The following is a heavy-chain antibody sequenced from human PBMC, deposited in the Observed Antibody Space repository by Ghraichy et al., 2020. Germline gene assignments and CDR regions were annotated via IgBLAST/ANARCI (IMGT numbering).Heavy chain of an antibody. CDR2: ITDSGGST. J-gene: IGHJ4*02. CDR3: AKRGYAYYYHSISYQVDC. D-gene: IGHD3-22*01. Sequence: GGSLRLSCAASGFTFSSSAMSWVRQAPGKGLEWVSTITDSGGSTYYADTVKDRFTISRDNSRSTLFLQMNSLRAEDTALYYCAKRGYAYYYHSISYQVDCWGEGTVVAVSS. CDR1: GFTFSSSA. V-gene: IGHV3-23*01.